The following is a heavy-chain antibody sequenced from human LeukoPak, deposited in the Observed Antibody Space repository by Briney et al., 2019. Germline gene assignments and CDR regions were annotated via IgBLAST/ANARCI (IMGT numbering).Heavy chain of an antibody. J-gene: IGHJ5*02. CDR2: IFHSGNT. CDR1: GYSISSGYY. D-gene: IGHD1-26*01. CDR3: ARSGSYYYGSWFDP. Sequence: PSETLSLTCTVSGYSISSGYYWGWIRQPPGKGLEWIGSIFHSGNTYYNPSLKSRVTISVDTSKNQFSLKLSSVTAADTAVYYCARSGSYYYGSWFDPWGQGTLVTVSS. V-gene: IGHV4-38-2*02.